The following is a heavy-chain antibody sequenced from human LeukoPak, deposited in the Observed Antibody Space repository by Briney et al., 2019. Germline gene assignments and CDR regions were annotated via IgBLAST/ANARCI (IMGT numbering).Heavy chain of an antibody. Sequence: SETLSLTCAVYGGSFSGYYWSWIRQPPGKGLEWIGEINHSGSTNYNPPLKSRVTISVDTSKNQFSLKLSSVTAADTAVYYCARGVGAVLLWFGEFKYWGQGTLVTVSS. CDR1: GGSFSGYY. V-gene: IGHV4-34*01. CDR3: ARGVGAVLLWFGEFKY. J-gene: IGHJ4*02. D-gene: IGHD3-10*01. CDR2: INHSGST.